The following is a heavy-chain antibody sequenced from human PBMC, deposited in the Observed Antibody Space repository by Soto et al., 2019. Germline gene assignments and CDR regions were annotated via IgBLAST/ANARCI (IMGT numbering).Heavy chain of an antibody. D-gene: IGHD3-3*01. J-gene: IGHJ6*02. CDR2: ISSSSYI. CDR1: GFTVSSYI. CDR3: ARGDDFWSGYRGGGMDV. Sequence: GGSLRLSCAASGFTVSSYIMNWVRQAPGKGLEWVSSISSSSYIYYADSVKGRFTISRDNAKNSLYLQMNSLRAEDTAVYYCARGDDFWSGYRGGGMDVWGQGTTVTVSS. V-gene: IGHV3-21*01.